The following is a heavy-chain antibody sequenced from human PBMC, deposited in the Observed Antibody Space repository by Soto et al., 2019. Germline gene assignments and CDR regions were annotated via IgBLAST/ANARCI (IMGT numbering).Heavy chain of an antibody. V-gene: IGHV4-39*01. Sequence: SETLSLTCTVSGGSISSSSYYWGWIRQPPGKGLEWIGSIYYSGSTYYNPSLKSRVTISVDTSKNQFSLKLSSETAADTAVYYCARHVRRFGELPRLHYGMDVWGQGTTVT. CDR1: GGSISSSSYY. CDR3: ARHVRRFGELPRLHYGMDV. CDR2: IYYSGST. J-gene: IGHJ6*02. D-gene: IGHD3-10*01.